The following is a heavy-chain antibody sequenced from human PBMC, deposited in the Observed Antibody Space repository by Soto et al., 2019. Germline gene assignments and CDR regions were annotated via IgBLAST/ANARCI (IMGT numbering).Heavy chain of an antibody. J-gene: IGHJ4*02. V-gene: IGHV3-23*01. Sequence: GGSLRLSCAASGFTFSSYAMSWVRQAPRKGLEWVSAISGSGGSTYYADSVKGRFTISRDNSKNTLYLQMNSLRAEDTAVYYCAKNVVGATGHFDYWGQGTLVTVSS. CDR3: AKNVVGATGHFDY. D-gene: IGHD1-26*01. CDR2: ISGSGGST. CDR1: GFTFSSYA.